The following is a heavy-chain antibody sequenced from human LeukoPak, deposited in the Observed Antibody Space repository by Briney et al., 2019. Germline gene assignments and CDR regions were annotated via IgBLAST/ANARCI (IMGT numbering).Heavy chain of an antibody. CDR1: GFTFSSYE. Sequence: PGGSLRLSCAASGFTFSSYEMNWVRQAPGKGLEWVSSISSSYIYYADSVKGRFTISRDNAKSSLYLQMNSLRAEDTAVYYCARVRSAAAGPLDYWGQGTLVTVSS. CDR2: ISSSYI. V-gene: IGHV3-21*06. J-gene: IGHJ4*02. D-gene: IGHD6-13*01. CDR3: ARVRSAAAGPLDY.